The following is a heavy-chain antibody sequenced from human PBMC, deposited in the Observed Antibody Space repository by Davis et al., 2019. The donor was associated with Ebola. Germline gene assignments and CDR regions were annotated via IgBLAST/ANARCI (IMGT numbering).Heavy chain of an antibody. Sequence: PSETLSLTCTVSGGSISSSSYYWGWIRQPPGKGLEWIGSIYYSGSTYYNPSLKSRVTISVDTSKNQFSLKLSSVTAADTAVYYCASSCGGYCSGGSCCWYAMDVWGQGTTVTVSS. CDR3: ASSCGGYCSGGSCCWYAMDV. J-gene: IGHJ6*02. D-gene: IGHD2-15*01. CDR2: IYYSGST. CDR1: GGSISSSSYY. V-gene: IGHV4-39*01.